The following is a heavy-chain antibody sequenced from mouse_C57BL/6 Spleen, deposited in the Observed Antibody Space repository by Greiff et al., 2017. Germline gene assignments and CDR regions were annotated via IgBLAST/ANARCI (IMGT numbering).Heavy chain of an antibody. J-gene: IGHJ1*03. Sequence: VQLKESGPGLVAPSQSLSITCTVSGFSLTSYAISWVRQPPGKGLEWLGVIWTGGGTNYNSALKSRLSSSKDNSKSQVFLKMNRRQTDDTARYYCARNSYYYGSSYGYFDVWGTGTTVTVSS. CDR2: IWTGGGT. CDR1: GFSLTSYA. D-gene: IGHD1-1*01. V-gene: IGHV2-9-1*01. CDR3: ARNSYYYGSSYGYFDV.